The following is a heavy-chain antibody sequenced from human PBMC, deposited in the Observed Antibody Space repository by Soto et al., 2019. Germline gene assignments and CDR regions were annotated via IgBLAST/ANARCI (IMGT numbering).Heavy chain of an antibody. V-gene: IGHV1-18*01. CDR2: ISAYNGNT. J-gene: IGHJ6*02. Sequence: GASVKVSCKASGYTFTSYGISWVRQAPGQGLEWMGWISAYNGNTNYAQKLQGRVTMTTDTSTSTAYMELRSLRSDDTAVYYCASDGLYSYGHAYYYYGMDVWGQGTTVTVSS. CDR1: GYTFTSYG. CDR3: ASDGLYSYGHAYYYYGMDV. D-gene: IGHD5-18*01.